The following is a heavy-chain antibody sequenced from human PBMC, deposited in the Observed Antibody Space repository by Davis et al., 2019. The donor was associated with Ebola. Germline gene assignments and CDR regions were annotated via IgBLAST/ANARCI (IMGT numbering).Heavy chain of an antibody. V-gene: IGHV3-7*01. D-gene: IGHD3-22*01. J-gene: IGHJ4*02. CDR2: IKTDGSEE. CDR3: AKDGVSYYDNSGYFGY. Sequence: GESLKISCAASGFTFSNNASHWVRQAPGKGLEWVANIKTDGSEEHYVDSVKGRFTMSRANAKNSLYLQLDSLRAEDTAMYYCAKDGVSYYDNSGYFGYWGQGTLVTVSS. CDR1: GFTFSNNA.